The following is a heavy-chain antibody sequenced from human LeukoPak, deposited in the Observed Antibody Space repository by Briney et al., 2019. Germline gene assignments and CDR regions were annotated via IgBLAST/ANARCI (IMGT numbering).Heavy chain of an antibody. CDR2: IYYSGST. J-gene: IGHJ3*02. CDR1: GGSISSYY. Sequence: SETLSLTCTVSGGSISSYYWSWIRQPPGKGLEWIGYIYYSGSTNYNPSLKSRVTISVDTSKNQFSLKLSSVTAADTAVYYCAXLXXXAVAAYAFDIWGQGTXV. D-gene: IGHD2-15*01. V-gene: IGHV4-59*08. CDR3: AXLXXXAVAAYAFDI.